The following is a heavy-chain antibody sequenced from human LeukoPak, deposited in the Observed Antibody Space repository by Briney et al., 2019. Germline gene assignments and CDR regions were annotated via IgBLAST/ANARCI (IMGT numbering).Heavy chain of an antibody. D-gene: IGHD5-18*01. CDR3: ARRPPTTGYSYGPP. V-gene: IGHV4-39*01. CDR1: GDSISSTNYY. CDR2: VSYTGST. Sequence: SETLSLTCTVSGDSISSTNYYWGWIRQPPGKGLEWIGSVSYTGSTYYNPSLKSRVTISVDMSKNQFSLKLTSVTAADTAVYYCARRPPTTGYSYGPPWGQGALVTVSS. J-gene: IGHJ5*02.